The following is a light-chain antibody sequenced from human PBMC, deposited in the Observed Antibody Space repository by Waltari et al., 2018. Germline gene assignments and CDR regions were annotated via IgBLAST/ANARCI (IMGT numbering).Light chain of an antibody. V-gene: IGKV1-39*01. CDR2: GAS. CDR3: QQSDIPPLT. Sequence: DTPMTQSPSSLSPSVGDRVTINCRATKSISTSLNWYQQKPGKAPNLLIYGASSLQSRVPSRFSGSGSGTDFTLTISNLQPEDFATYYCQQSDIPPLTFGGGTKVEIK. J-gene: IGKJ4*01. CDR1: KSISTS.